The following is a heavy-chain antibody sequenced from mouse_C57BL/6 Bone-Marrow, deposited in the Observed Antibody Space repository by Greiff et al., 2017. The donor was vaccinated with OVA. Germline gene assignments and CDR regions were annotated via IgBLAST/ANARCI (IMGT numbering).Heavy chain of an antibody. V-gene: IGHV1-26*01. CDR1: GYTFTDYY. CDR3: ARRGNPGGTTVAFDY. D-gene: IGHD1-1*01. CDR2: INPNNGGT. J-gene: IGHJ2*01. Sequence: EVQLQQSGPELVKPGASVKISCKASGYTFTDYYMNWVKQSHGKSLEWIGDINPNNGGTSYNQKFKGKATLTVDKSSSTAYMALRSLTSEDSAVYYCARRGNPGGTTVAFDYWGQGTTLTVSS.